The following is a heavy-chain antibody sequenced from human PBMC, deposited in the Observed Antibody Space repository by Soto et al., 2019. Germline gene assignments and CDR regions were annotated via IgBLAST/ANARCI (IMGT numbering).Heavy chain of an antibody. V-gene: IGHV1-69*01. CDR3: ARVDSSSSVWFDH. CDR2: IIHIFGTA. D-gene: IGHD6-6*01. Sequence: QVQLVQSGAEVKKPGSSVKVSCKASGGTFSSYAISWVRQAPGQGLEWMGGIIHIFGTANYAQKFKGRVTITADESTSTAYMELSRLRSEDTAVYCCARVDSSSSVWFDHGGQGTLVTVSS. J-gene: IGHJ5*02. CDR1: GGTFSSYA.